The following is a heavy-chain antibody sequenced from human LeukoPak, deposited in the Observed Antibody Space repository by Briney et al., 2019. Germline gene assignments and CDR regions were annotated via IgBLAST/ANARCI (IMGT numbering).Heavy chain of an antibody. CDR1: GYTFSRYG. D-gene: IGHD6-19*01. CDR3: ARALADCAAFYI. CDR2: IRYDGSNK. J-gene: IGHJ3*02. V-gene: IGHV3-30*02. Sequence: GGSLRLSCAASGYTFSRYGMHWVRQAPGKGLEWVAFIRYDGSNKYYADSVKGRFTISRDNSKNTLYLQMNSLRAEDTAVYYCARALADCAAFYICGQGTMVTVSS.